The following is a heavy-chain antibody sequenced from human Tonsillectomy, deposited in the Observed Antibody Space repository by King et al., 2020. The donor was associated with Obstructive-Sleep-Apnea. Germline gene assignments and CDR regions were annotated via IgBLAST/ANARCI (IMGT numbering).Heavy chain of an antibody. CDR1: GFTFSSYG. Sequence: QVQLVESGGGVVQPGRSLRLSCAASGFTFSSYGMHCVRQAPGKGLEWVAVIWYDGSNKYYADSVKGRFTISRDNSKNTLYLQMNSLRAEDTAVYYCAKGIKQWLAGYYYGMDVWGQGTTVTVSS. J-gene: IGHJ6*02. CDR3: AKGIKQWLAGYYYGMDV. CDR2: IWYDGSNK. D-gene: IGHD6-19*01. V-gene: IGHV3-33*06.